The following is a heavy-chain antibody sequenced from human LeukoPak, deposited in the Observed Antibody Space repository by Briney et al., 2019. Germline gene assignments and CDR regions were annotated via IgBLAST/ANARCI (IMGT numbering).Heavy chain of an antibody. J-gene: IGHJ4*02. CDR2: IYHSGST. V-gene: IGHV4-38-2*02. CDR1: GYSISSGYY. D-gene: IGHD1-14*01. Sequence: PSETLSLTCTVSGYSISSGYYWGWIRQPPGKGLEWIGSIYHSGSTNYNPSLKSRVTISVDTSKNQFSLKLSSVTAADTAVYYCARHGHLIRKFFDRNNALDYWGQGTLVTVSS. CDR3: ARHGHLIRKFFDRNNALDY.